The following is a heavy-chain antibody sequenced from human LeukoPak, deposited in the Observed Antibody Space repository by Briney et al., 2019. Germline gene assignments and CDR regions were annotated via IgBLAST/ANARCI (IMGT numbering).Heavy chain of an antibody. Sequence: GGSLRLSCAASGVTFSSYGMHWVRQAPGKGLEWVAFIRYDGGNKYYADSVKGRFTISRDNSKNSLSLQMNSMRLEDTALYYCVKGLGHGSYDYWGPGTLVTVSS. D-gene: IGHD2-15*01. V-gene: IGHV3-30*02. CDR2: IRYDGGNK. CDR1: GVTFSSYG. J-gene: IGHJ4*02. CDR3: VKGLGHGSYDY.